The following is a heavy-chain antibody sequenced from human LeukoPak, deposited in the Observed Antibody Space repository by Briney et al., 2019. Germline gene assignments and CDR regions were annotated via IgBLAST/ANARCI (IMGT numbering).Heavy chain of an antibody. Sequence: GGSLRLSCAASGFTFSSYSMNWVRQAPGKGLEWVSYTSSSSSTIYYADSVKGRFTISRDNAKNSLYLQMNSLRAEDTAVYYCAELGITMIGGVWGKGTTVTISS. CDR1: GFTFSSYS. CDR3: AELGITMIGGV. D-gene: IGHD3-10*02. CDR2: TSSSSSTI. J-gene: IGHJ6*04. V-gene: IGHV3-48*04.